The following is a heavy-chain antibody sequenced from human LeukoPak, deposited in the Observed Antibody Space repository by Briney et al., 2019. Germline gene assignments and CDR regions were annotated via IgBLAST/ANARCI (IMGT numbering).Heavy chain of an antibody. D-gene: IGHD6-13*01. CDR1: GFTFDDYG. J-gene: IGHJ4*02. CDR2: ISSSGSTI. V-gene: IGHV3-48*03. Sequence: PGGSLRLSCAASGFTFDDYGMSWVRQAPGKGLEWVSYISSSGSTIYYADSVKGRFTISRDNAKNSLYLQMNSLRAEDTAVYYCARSFSSSWYSCFDYWGQGTLVTVSS. CDR3: ARSFSSSWYSCFDY.